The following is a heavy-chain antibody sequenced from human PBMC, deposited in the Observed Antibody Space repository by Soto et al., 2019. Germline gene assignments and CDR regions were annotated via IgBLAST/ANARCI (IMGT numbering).Heavy chain of an antibody. Sequence: SETLSLTCTVSGGSISSYYWSWIRQPPGQGLEWIGYIYYSGSTNYNPSLKSRVTISVDTSKNQVSLKLSSVTAADTAVYYCARDLGYLHWFDTWGQGALVTVSS. CDR1: GGSISSYY. CDR3: ARDLGYLHWFDT. J-gene: IGHJ5*02. D-gene: IGHD2-15*01. CDR2: IYYSGST. V-gene: IGHV4-59*01.